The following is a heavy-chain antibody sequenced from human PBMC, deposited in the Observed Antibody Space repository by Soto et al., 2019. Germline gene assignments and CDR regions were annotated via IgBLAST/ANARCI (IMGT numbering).Heavy chain of an antibody. CDR2: INPTGGST. CDR1: GYTFTNYD. V-gene: IGHV1-46*01. J-gene: IGHJ4*02. D-gene: IGHD1-1*01. CDR3: ARGQAGLPSPTLEN. Sequence: ASVKVSCKASGYTFTNYDIHWVRQAPGHGIEWMGIINPTGGSTNYAQKFQGRVTLTTDTSTSTVYMELSSRRSEHTAVYYCARGQAGLPSPTLENWGEGAPVTASS.